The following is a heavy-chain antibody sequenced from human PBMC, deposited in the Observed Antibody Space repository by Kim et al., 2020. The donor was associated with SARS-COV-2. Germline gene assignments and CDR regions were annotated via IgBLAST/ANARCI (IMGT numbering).Heavy chain of an antibody. J-gene: IGHJ4*02. CDR1: GGSISSYY. V-gene: IGHV4-59*13. D-gene: IGHD3-22*01. CDR3: ARGLYDSSGYYYRYYFDY. CDR2: IYYSGST. Sequence: SETLSLTCTVSGGSISSYYWSWIRQPPGKGLEWIGYIYYSGSTNYNPSLKSRVTISVDTSKNQFSLKLSSVTAADTAVYYCARGLYDSSGYYYRYYFDYWGQGTLVTVSS.